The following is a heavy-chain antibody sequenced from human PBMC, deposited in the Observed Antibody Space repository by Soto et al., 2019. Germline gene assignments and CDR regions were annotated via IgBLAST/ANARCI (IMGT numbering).Heavy chain of an antibody. J-gene: IGHJ4*02. D-gene: IGHD6-19*01. CDR1: GFTFSSYR. Sequence: PRLSCAASGFTFSSYRMHWVRQAPGKGLEWVAVIWYDGSNKYYADSVKGRFTISRDNSKNTLYLQMNRLRAEDTAVYYCLFPYERRIAVAGSKFDYWGQGTLVTVSS. CDR2: IWYDGSNK. V-gene: IGHV3-33*01. CDR3: LFPYERRIAVAGSKFDY.